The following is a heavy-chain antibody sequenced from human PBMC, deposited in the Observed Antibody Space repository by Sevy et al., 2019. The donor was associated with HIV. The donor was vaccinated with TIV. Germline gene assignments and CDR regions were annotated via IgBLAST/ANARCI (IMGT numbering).Heavy chain of an antibody. Sequence: GGSLRLSCAASGFTFSSYGMHWVRQAPGKGLEWVAVISYDGSNKYYADSVKGRFTISRDNSKNTLYLQMNSLRAEDTAVYYCAKPLFYGDYAFFDYWGHGTLVTVSS. J-gene: IGHJ4*01. CDR3: AKPLFYGDYAFFDY. V-gene: IGHV3-30*18. CDR1: GFTFSSYG. D-gene: IGHD4-17*01. CDR2: ISYDGSNK.